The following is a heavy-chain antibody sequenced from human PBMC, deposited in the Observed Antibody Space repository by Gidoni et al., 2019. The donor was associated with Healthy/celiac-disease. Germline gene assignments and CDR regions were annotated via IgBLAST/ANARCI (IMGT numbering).Heavy chain of an antibody. V-gene: IGHV3-23*01. J-gene: IGHJ6*03. CDR2: ISGSGGST. CDR3: ATYYDFWKDYYYMDV. D-gene: IGHD3-3*01. CDR1: GFTFSSDA. Sequence: EVQLLESGGGLVQPGGSLRLSCAASGFTFSSDAMSWVRQAPGKGPEWVSAISGSGGSTYYADSVKGRFTISRDNSKNTLYLQMNSLRAEDTAVYYCATYYDFWKDYYYMDVWGKGTTVTVSS.